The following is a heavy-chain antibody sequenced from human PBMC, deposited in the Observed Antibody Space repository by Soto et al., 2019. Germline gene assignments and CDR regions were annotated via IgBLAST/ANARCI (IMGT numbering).Heavy chain of an antibody. J-gene: IGHJ6*02. CDR3: AKVVGPYYYYYGMDV. D-gene: IGHD1-26*01. CDR1: GFTFSSYA. Sequence: GGSLRLSCAASGFTFSSYAMSWVRQAPGKGLEWVSAISGSGGSTYYADSVKGRFTISRDNSKNTLYLQMNSLRAEDTAVYYCAKVVGPYYYYYGMDVWGQGTTVTVSS. CDR2: ISGSGGST. V-gene: IGHV3-23*01.